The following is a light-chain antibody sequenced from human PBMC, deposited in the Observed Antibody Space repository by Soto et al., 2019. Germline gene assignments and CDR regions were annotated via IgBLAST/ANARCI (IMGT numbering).Light chain of an antibody. V-gene: IGLV2-14*01. J-gene: IGLJ2*01. CDR2: DVS. Sequence: QSALTQPASVSGSPGQSITISCTGTSSDVGGYNYVSWYQQHPGKAPKLMIYDVSNRPSGVSNRFSGSKSGNTASLTISGLQAEDEGEYYCSSYTSSSTLEVGGGTKLTVL. CDR1: SSDVGGYNY. CDR3: SSYTSSSTLE.